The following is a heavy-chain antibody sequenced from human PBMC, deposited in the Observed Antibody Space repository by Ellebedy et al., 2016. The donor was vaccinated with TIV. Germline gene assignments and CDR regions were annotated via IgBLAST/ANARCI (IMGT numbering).Heavy chain of an antibody. Sequence: PGGSLRLSCKGSGYSFTSYWIGWVRQMPGKGLEWMGIIYPGDSDTRYSPSFQGQVTISADKSISTAYLQWSSLKASDTAMYYCARLGDCSSTSCYDYYYYGMDVWGQGTTVTVSS. D-gene: IGHD2-2*01. CDR1: GYSFTSYW. CDR2: IYPGDSDT. V-gene: IGHV5-51*01. J-gene: IGHJ6*02. CDR3: ARLGDCSSTSCYDYYYYGMDV.